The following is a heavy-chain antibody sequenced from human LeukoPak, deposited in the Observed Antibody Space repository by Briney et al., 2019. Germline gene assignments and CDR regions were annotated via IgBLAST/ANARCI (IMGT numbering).Heavy chain of an antibody. CDR2: IRGGGAGT. CDR3: AKCAESYGNDAFDL. J-gene: IGHJ3*01. D-gene: IGHD3-16*01. Sequence: PGGSLRLSCAASEINFSSFAMSWVRQAPGKGLEWVSDIRGGGAGTLYADSVKGRFTVSRDNSKSTLYLQMNCLRVEDTAVYYCAKCAESYGNDAFDLWGPGTTVTVSS. V-gene: IGHV3-23*01. CDR1: EINFSSFA.